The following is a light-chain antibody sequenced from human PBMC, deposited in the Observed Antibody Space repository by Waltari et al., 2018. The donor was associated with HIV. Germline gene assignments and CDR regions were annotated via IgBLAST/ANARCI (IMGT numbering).Light chain of an antibody. J-gene: IGLJ2*01. CDR3: HTWGPGIQV. V-gene: IGLV4-69*01. Sequence: QVVLTQSPSASASLGASVKLTCTLSSGHTNYAIAWHQQKPGKGPRYLMKVTSGGSHIKGDGVPDRFSGSSSGAERYLTISGLQSDDEADYYCHTWGPGIQVFGGGTKLTVL. CDR2: VTSGGSH. CDR1: SGHTNYA.